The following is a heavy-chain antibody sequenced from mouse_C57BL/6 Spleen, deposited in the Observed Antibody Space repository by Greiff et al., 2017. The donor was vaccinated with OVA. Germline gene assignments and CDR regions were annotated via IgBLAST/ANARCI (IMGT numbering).Heavy chain of an antibody. Sequence: EVHLVESGEGLVKPGGSLKLSCAASGFTFSSYAMSWVRQTPEKRLEWVAYISRGGDYIYYADTLKGRFTITRDNARNTLYLQMSSLKSEDTAMYYCTREDSSGYFAYWGQGTLVTVSA. CDR1: GFTFSSYA. CDR2: ISRGGDYI. V-gene: IGHV5-9-1*02. CDR3: TREDSSGYFAY. D-gene: IGHD3-2*02. J-gene: IGHJ3*01.